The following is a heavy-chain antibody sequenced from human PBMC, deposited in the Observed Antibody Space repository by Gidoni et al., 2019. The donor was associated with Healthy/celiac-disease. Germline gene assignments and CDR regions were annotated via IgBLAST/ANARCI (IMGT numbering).Heavy chain of an antibody. Sequence: QVQLQQWSAGLLKPSETLSLTCAVYGGSFSGYYWSWIRQPPGKGREWIGESNHSGSTNYNPSLKSRVTISVDTSKNQFSLKLSSVTAADTAVYYCARGRLQLWLRWVNWFDPWGQGTLVTVSS. CDR1: GGSFSGYY. V-gene: IGHV4-34*01. D-gene: IGHD5-18*01. J-gene: IGHJ5*02. CDR2: SNHSGST. CDR3: ARGRLQLWLRWVNWFDP.